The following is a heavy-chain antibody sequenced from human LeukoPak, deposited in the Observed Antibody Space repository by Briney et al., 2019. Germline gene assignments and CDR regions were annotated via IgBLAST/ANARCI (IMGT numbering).Heavy chain of an antibody. J-gene: IGHJ3*02. D-gene: IGHD2-2*01. CDR2: INPSGGST. Sequence: ASVKVSCKASGYTFTSYYMHWVRQAPGQGLEWMGIINPSGGSTSYAQKFQGRVTMTRDTSTSTVYMALSSLRSGDTAVYYCAGLQRYCSSTSCYEGAFDIWGQGTMVTVSS. V-gene: IGHV1-46*01. CDR3: AGLQRYCSSTSCYEGAFDI. CDR1: GYTFTSYY.